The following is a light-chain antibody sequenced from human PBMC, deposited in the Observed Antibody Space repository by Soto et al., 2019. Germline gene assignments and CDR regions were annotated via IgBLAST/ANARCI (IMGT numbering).Light chain of an antibody. CDR1: QSISNW. V-gene: IGKV1-5*03. CDR2: KAS. CDR3: QQHNNS. Sequence: DFQMTQSPSTLSASVGDRVTITCRASQSISNWLAWYQQKPGKAPKLLIYKASSLESGVPSRFSGSGSGTEFSLTISSLQPHDFADSYYQQHNNSFGQGTRLEIK. J-gene: IGKJ5*01.